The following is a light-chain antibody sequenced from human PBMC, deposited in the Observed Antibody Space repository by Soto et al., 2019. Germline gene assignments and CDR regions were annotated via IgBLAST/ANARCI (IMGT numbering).Light chain of an antibody. CDR1: QGIRND. J-gene: IGKJ1*01. CDR2: AAS. CDR3: QQYDTYSRT. Sequence: AIQMTQSPSSLSASLGDRVTITCRASQGIRNDLGWYQQKPGKAPKLLIYAASSLQSGVPSRFSGSGSGTDFTLTISSLQPEDFATYYCQQYDTYSRTFGQGTKVDIK. V-gene: IGKV1-6*01.